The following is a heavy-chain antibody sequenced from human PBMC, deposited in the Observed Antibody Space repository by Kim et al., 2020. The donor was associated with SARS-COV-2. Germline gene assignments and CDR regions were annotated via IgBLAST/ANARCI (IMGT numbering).Heavy chain of an antibody. Sequence: SETLSLTCTVSGGSISSYYWSWIRQPPGKGLEWIGYIYYSGSTNYNPSLKSRVTISVDTSKNQFSLKLSSVTAADTAVYYCARAPRPYSLRSENNWYFDLWGRGTLVTVSS. V-gene: IGHV4-59*08. CDR3: ARAPRPYSLRSENNWYFDL. CDR2: IYYSGST. CDR1: GGSISSYY. D-gene: IGHD4-17*01. J-gene: IGHJ2*01.